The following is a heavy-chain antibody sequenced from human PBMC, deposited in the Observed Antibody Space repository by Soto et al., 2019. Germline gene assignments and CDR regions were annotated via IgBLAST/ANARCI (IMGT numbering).Heavy chain of an antibody. J-gene: IGHJ5*02. D-gene: IGHD3-16*01. Sequence: QLQLPESGPGLVKPSETLSLTCTVYGGSIRSTNHYWGWIRQPPGKGLEWFGSVYYTGSAHYNPSLESRVTISVDTSQKQFSLKRTSVTAAETAIYYCARHDGGSDGAWFDPWGQGILVTVSS. CDR3: ARHDGGSDGAWFDP. CDR2: VYYTGSA. CDR1: GGSIRSTNHY. V-gene: IGHV4-39*01.